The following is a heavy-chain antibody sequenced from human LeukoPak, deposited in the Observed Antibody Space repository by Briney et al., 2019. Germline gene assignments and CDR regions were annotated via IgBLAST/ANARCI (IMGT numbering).Heavy chain of an antibody. J-gene: IGHJ4*02. D-gene: IGHD2-2*02. CDR2: IIPIFGTA. Sequence: SVKVSCKASGGTFSSYANSWVRQAPGQGLEWMGGIIPIFGTANYAQKFQGRVTITTDESTSTAYVELSSLRSEDTVVYYCVGYCSSTSCYNVYWGQGTLVTVSS. CDR3: VGYCSSTSCYNVY. V-gene: IGHV1-69*05. CDR1: GGTFSSYA.